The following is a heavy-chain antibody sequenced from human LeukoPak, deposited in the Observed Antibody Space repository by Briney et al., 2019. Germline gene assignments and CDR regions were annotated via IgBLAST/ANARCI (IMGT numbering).Heavy chain of an antibody. V-gene: IGHV3-33*06. CDR2: IWYDGSNK. D-gene: IGHD3-3*01. J-gene: IGHJ4*02. Sequence: GGSLRLSCAASGFTFSSYGMHWVRQAPGKGLEWVAVIWYDGSNKYYADSVKGRFTISRDNSKNTLYLQMNSLRAEDTAVYYCAKIPSSITIFGVNPGYFDYWGQGTLVTVSS. CDR1: GFTFSSYG. CDR3: AKIPSSITIFGVNPGYFDY.